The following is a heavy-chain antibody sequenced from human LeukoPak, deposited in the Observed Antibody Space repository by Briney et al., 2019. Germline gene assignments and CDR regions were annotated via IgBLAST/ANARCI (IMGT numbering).Heavy chain of an antibody. CDR1: GGTYSSYA. CDR3: ARDQGVVNGYYYYYMDV. V-gene: IGHV1-69*05. J-gene: IGHJ6*03. Sequence: ASVKVSCKASGGTYSSYAINWVRQAPGQGLEWMGAIIPIFGTANYAQKFRGRVTITTDESTSTAHMELTSLRSEDTAVYYCARDQGVVNGYYYYYMDVWGEGTTVTVSS. D-gene: IGHD4-23*01. CDR2: IIPIFGTA.